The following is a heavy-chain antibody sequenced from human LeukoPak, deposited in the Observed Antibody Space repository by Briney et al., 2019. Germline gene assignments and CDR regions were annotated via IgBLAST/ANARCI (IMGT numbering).Heavy chain of an antibody. J-gene: IGHJ4*02. V-gene: IGHV4-34*01. CDR3: ARLLRYCSSTSCYEGGLFDY. Sequence: PSQTLSLTCAVHGGSSRGYYWSWIRQPPGKGLEWMGEINHSRSTNYNPSLKSRVTISVDTSKNQFSLKLSSVTAADTAVYYCARLLRYCSSTSCYEGGLFDYWGQGTLVTVSS. CDR2: INHSRST. CDR1: GGSSRGYY. D-gene: IGHD2-2*01.